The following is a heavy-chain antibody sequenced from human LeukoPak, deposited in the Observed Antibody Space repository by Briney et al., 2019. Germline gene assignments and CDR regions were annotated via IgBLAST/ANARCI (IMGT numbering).Heavy chain of an antibody. D-gene: IGHD6-13*01. CDR2: IFYSGST. Sequence: SETLSLTCTVSGGSMSNYYWSWIRQPPGKGLEWIGYIFYSGSTNYNPSLGSRVTMSVDTSKKQFFLNLSSVTAADTATYYCAREGDTSSWYGGNWFDPWGQGTLVTVSS. V-gene: IGHV4-59*01. CDR1: GGSMSNYY. J-gene: IGHJ5*02. CDR3: AREGDTSSWYGGNWFDP.